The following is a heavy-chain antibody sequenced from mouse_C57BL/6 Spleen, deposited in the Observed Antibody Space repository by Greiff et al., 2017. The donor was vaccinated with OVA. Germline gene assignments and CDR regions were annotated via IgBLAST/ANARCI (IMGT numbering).Heavy chain of an antibody. CDR3: ARQRDEGRFDY. Sequence: VESGGGLVKPGGSLKLSCAASGFTFSSYTMSWVRQTPEKRLEWVATISGGGGNTYYPDSVKGRFTISRDNAKNTLYLQMSSLRSEDTALYYCARQRDEGRFDYWGQGTTLTVSS. J-gene: IGHJ2*01. V-gene: IGHV5-9*01. CDR2: ISGGGGNT. D-gene: IGHD3-3*01. CDR1: GFTFSSYT.